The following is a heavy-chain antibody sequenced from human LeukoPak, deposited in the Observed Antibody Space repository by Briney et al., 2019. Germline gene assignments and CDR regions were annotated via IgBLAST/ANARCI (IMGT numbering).Heavy chain of an antibody. Sequence: RSSETLSLTCTVSGGSISSGDYYWSWTRQPPGKGLEWIGYIYYSGSTYYNPSLKSRVTISVDTSKNQFSLKLSSVTAADTAVYYCARGAIRWFGELLRWFDPWGQGTLVTVSS. V-gene: IGHV4-30-4*01. CDR2: IYYSGST. CDR3: ARGAIRWFGELLRWFDP. D-gene: IGHD3-10*01. J-gene: IGHJ5*02. CDR1: GGSISSGDYY.